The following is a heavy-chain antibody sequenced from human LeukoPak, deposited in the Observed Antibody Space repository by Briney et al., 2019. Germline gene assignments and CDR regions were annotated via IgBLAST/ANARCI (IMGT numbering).Heavy chain of an antibody. Sequence: GSLRLSCAASGFTFSDYYMSWIRQAPGKGLEWVSYISSSGSTIYYADSVKGRFTISRDNAKNSLYLQMNSPRAEDTAVYYCARTGSSLRYFDYWGQGTLVTVSS. CDR2: ISSSGSTI. J-gene: IGHJ4*02. CDR3: ARTGSSLRYFDY. D-gene: IGHD6-13*01. CDR1: GFTFSDYY. V-gene: IGHV3-11*01.